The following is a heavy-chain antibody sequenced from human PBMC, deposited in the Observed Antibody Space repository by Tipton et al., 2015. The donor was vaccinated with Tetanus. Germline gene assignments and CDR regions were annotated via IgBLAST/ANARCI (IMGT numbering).Heavy chain of an antibody. J-gene: IGHJ4*02. V-gene: IGHV4-30-2*03. D-gene: IGHD3-10*01. Sequence: GLVKPSQTLSLTCTVSGGSISGSPYFWNWIRQQPGKGPEWIGYIYYSGSTFYHPSLQSRVTISVDTSKNQFSLRLSSVTAADTAVYFCARHPPPYYYGSGSYLDYWGQGTPVTVSS. CDR2: IYYSGST. CDR3: ARHPPPYYYGSGSYLDY. CDR1: GGSISGSPYF.